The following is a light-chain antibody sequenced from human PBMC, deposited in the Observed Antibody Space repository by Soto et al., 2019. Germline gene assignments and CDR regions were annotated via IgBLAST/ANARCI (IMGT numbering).Light chain of an antibody. CDR2: GNN. V-gene: IGLV1-40*01. Sequence: QSVLTQPPSVPGAPGQRVTISCTGSNSNIGAGYDVHWYQHLPGTAPKLLVHGNNDRPSGVPDRFSASKSGTSASLAITGLQVEDEADYYCQSFDSRLSGWVFGGGTQLTVL. J-gene: IGLJ2*01. CDR1: NSNIGAGYD. CDR3: QSFDSRLSGWV.